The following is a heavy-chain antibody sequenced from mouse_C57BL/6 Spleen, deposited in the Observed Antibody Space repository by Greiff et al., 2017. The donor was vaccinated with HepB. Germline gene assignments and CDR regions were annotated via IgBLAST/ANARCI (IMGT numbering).Heavy chain of an antibody. CDR2: ISDGGSYT. Sequence: EVQVVESGGGLVKPGGSLKLSCAASGFTFSSYAMSWVRQTPEKRLEWVATISDGGSYTYYPDNVKGRFTISRDNAKNNLYLQMSHLKSEDTAMYYCAREKSSLYYAMDYWGQGTSVTVSS. J-gene: IGHJ4*01. V-gene: IGHV5-4*01. D-gene: IGHD6-2*01. CDR1: GFTFSSYA. CDR3: AREKSSLYYAMDY.